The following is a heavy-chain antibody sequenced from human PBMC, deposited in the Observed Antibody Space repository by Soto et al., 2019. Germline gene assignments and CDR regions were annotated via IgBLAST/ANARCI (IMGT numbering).Heavy chain of an antibody. CDR2: ISYDGSNK. CDR1: GFTFSSYG. D-gene: IGHD2-21*02. Sequence: QVQLVESGGGVVQPGRSLRLSCAASGFTFSSYGMHWVRQAPDKGLEGVAIISYDGSNKYYADSVKGRFTIARDNSKNTLYLQMNSLRAEDTALDYCAKVQVTVVTPGYFQHWGQGTLVTVSS. V-gene: IGHV3-30*18. J-gene: IGHJ1*01. CDR3: AKVQVTVVTPGYFQH.